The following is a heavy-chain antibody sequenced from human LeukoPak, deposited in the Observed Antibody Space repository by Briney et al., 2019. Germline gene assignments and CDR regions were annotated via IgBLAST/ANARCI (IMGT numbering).Heavy chain of an antibody. CDR1: GGTFSSYA. CDR2: IIPIFGTA. J-gene: IGHJ4*02. V-gene: IGHV1-69*13. D-gene: IGHD6-13*01. Sequence: SVTVSCTASGGTFSSYAISWVRQAPGQGLEWMGGIIPIFGTANYAQKFQGRVTITADESTSTAYMELSSLRSEDTAVYYCARERSSSWDLDYWGQGTLVTVSS. CDR3: ARERSSSWDLDY.